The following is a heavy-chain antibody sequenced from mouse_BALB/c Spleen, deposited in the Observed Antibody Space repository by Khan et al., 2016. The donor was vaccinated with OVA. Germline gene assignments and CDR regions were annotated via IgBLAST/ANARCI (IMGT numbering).Heavy chain of an antibody. CDR1: GYSFINYW. Sequence: QVRLQQSGAELAKPWASVTISCKASGYSFINYWILWVKQRPGQGLQWIGYINPSTGYTEYNQNFKDQATLTADKSSSTAYIQLNRLTSEDSAVYYEARRGLRWDFDYWGQGTTLTVSS. CDR2: INPSTGYT. D-gene: IGHD1-1*01. J-gene: IGHJ2*01. V-gene: IGHV1-7*01. CDR3: ARRGLRWDFDY.